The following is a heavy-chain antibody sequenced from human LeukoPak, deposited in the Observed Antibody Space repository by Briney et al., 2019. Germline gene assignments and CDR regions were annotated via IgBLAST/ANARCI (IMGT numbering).Heavy chain of an antibody. J-gene: IGHJ4*02. Sequence: GGSLRLSCAASGFTFSDYYMTWIRQAPGKGLEWVSYISSGSSYTDYADSVKGRFTISRDNAKNSLDLQMNILRAEDTALYYCARARGSIPSSSFDYWGQGALVAVSS. V-gene: IGHV3-11*06. D-gene: IGHD6-6*01. CDR1: GFTFSDYY. CDR2: ISSGSSYT. CDR3: ARARGSIPSSSFDY.